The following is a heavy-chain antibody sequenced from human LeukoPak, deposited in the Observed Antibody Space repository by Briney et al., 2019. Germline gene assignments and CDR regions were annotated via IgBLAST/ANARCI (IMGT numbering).Heavy chain of an antibody. CDR1: GLTFDDYA. J-gene: IGHJ4*02. CDR2: ISWNGGNV. Sequence: GGSLRLSCVVSGLTFDDYAMHWVRQAPGKGLEWISGISWNGGNVIYGDFVKGRFTISRDNAKNSLYLQMNSLRAEDTAFYYCAKGITGYSYPHFSFDSWGQGTLVTVSS. D-gene: IGHD3-22*01. CDR3: AKGITGYSYPHFSFDS. V-gene: IGHV3-9*01.